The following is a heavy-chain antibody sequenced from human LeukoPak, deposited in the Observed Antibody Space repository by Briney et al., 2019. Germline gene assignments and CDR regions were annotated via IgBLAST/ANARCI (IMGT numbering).Heavy chain of an antibody. Sequence: SSETLSLTCAVYGGSFSGYYWSWIRQPPGKGLEWIGEINHSGSTNYNPSLKSRVTISVDTSKNQFSLKLSSVTAADTAVYYCARDRHLRYFDWLLFDYWGQGTLVTVSS. CDR3: ARDRHLRYFDWLLFDY. CDR2: INHSGST. J-gene: IGHJ4*02. V-gene: IGHV4-34*01. CDR1: GGSFSGYY. D-gene: IGHD3-9*01.